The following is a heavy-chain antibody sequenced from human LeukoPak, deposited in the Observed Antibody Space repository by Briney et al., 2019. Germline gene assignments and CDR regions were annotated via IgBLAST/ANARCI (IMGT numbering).Heavy chain of an antibody. Sequence: PGGSLRLSCAASGFTFTNYWMSWVRQPPGKGLEWVANIRHDESEIYYVDSVKGRFTISRDNAKDSLFLQMNSLRAEDTAVYYCARDQGRSGWDYWGQGPLVTVSS. CDR3: ARDQGRSGWDY. CDR2: IRHDESEI. J-gene: IGHJ4*02. V-gene: IGHV3-7*01. CDR1: GFTFTNYW. D-gene: IGHD6-19*01.